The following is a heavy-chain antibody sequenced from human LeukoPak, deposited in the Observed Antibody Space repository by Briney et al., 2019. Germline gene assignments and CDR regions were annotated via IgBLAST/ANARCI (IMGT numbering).Heavy chain of an antibody. CDR1: GFTFSSYA. J-gene: IGHJ4*02. Sequence: GGSLRLSCAASGFTFSSYAMHWVRQAPGKGLEWVAVISYDGSNKYYADSVKGRFTISRDNSKNTLYLQMNSLRAEDTAVYYCARGGWRVVADTGYWAKENLHTVFS. CDR2: ISYDGSNK. V-gene: IGHV3-30-3*01. D-gene: IGHD2-15*01. CDR3: ARGGWRVVADTGY.